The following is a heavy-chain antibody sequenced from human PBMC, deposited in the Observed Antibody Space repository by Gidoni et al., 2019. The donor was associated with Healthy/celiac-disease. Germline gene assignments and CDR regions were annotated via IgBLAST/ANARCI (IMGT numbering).Heavy chain of an antibody. CDR1: GFTFSSYG. J-gene: IGHJ3*02. CDR3: ARDRVLDAFDI. Sequence: QVQLVESGGGVVQPGRSLRLSCAASGFTFSSYGMHWVRQAPGKGLEWVAVIWYDGSNKYYADSVKGRFTISRDNSKNTLYLQMNSLRAEDTAVYYCARDRVLDAFDIWGQGTMVTVSS. V-gene: IGHV3-33*01. CDR2: IWYDGSNK.